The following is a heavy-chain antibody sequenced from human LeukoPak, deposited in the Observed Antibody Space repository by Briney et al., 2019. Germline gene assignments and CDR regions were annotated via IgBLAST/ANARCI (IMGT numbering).Heavy chain of an antibody. D-gene: IGHD3-22*01. CDR3: AGLYYDSSGYYSNRYFDL. CDR2: ISSSSSYI. V-gene: IGHV3-21*01. J-gene: IGHJ2*01. CDR1: GFTFSSYS. Sequence: GGSLRLSCAASGFTFSSYSMSWVRQAPGKGLEWVSSISSSSSYIHSADSVKGRFTISRDNAKNSLYLQMNSLRAEDTAVYYCAGLYYDSSGYYSNRYFDLWGRGTLVTVSS.